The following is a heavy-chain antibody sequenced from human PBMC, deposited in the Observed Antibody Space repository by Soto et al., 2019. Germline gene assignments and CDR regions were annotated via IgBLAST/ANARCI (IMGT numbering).Heavy chain of an antibody. Sequence: QVQLVQSGAEVKKPGASVMVSCKGSGYSFITYGMSWVRQAPGQGLEWVGWISTYNGNTKYVESLQGRVTMTTDTTTSTAYMEPRSLRSDDTAVYYCARGPTDYYDKSGDYCLDYWGQGTLVTVSP. CDR3: ARGPTDYYDKSGDYCLDY. D-gene: IGHD3-22*01. V-gene: IGHV1-18*01. CDR2: ISTYNGNT. J-gene: IGHJ4*02. CDR1: GYSFITYG.